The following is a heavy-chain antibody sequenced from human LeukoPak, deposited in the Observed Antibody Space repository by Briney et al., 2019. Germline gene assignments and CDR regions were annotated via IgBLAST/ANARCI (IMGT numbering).Heavy chain of an antibody. CDR2: MNPNSGNT. CDR1: GYTFTSYD. D-gene: IGHD2-15*01. Sequence: ASVKVSCKASGYTFTSYDINWVRQATGQGLEWMGWMNPNSGNTGYAQKFQGRVTMTSNTSISTAYMELSSLRSEDTAVYYCARSRYCSGGSCPDYWGQGTLVAVSS. CDR3: ARSRYCSGGSCPDY. V-gene: IGHV1-8*01. J-gene: IGHJ4*02.